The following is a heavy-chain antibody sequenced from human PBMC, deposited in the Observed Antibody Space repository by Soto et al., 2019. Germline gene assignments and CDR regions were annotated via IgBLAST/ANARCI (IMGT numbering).Heavy chain of an antibody. Sequence: GGSLRLSCAASGFTFSSYGMHWVRQAPGKGLEWVAVIWYDGSNKYYADSVKGRFTISRDNSKNTLYLQMNSLRAEDTAVYYCAKDGSGISLYYFDYWGQGTLVTVSS. CDR2: IWYDGSNK. V-gene: IGHV3-33*06. CDR1: GFTFSSYG. CDR3: AKDGSGISLYYFDY. J-gene: IGHJ4*02. D-gene: IGHD2-2*03.